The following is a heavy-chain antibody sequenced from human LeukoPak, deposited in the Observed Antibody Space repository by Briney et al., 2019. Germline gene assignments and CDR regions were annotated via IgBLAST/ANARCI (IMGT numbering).Heavy chain of an antibody. CDR3: ARVGASDSSSVWWDI. V-gene: IGHV1-46*01. J-gene: IGHJ3*02. Sequence: GASVKVSCKASGYTFTSYYMHWVRQAPGQGLEWMGIINPSGGSTSYAQKFQGRVTMTRDTSTSTVYMELSSLRSEDTAVYYCARVGASDSSSVWWDIWGQGTMVTASS. D-gene: IGHD6-6*01. CDR1: GYTFTSYY. CDR2: INPSGGST.